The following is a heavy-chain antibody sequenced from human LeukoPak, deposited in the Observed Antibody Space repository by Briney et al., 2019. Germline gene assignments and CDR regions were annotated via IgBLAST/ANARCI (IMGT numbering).Heavy chain of an antibody. J-gene: IGHJ4*02. CDR1: GGSISSSNYY. CDR2: IHYTGNT. D-gene: IGHD3-3*01. Sequence: SETLSLTCNVSGGSISSSNYYWGWIRQPPGKGLEWIGIIHYTGNTYYNPSLKSRVTISVDSSKNQFSLKLSSVTAADTAVYYCARHQGWSYCDDWGQGTLVTVSS. V-gene: IGHV4-39*01. CDR3: ARHQGWSYCDD.